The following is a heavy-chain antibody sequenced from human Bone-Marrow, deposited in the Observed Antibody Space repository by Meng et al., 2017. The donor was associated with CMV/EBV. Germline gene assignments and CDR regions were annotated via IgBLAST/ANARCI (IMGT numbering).Heavy chain of an antibody. CDR1: GGTFSSYA. V-gene: IGHV1-69*12. Sequence: QVQLVQSGAEGKKPXSSVKVSWXASGGTFSSYAISWVRQAPGQGLEWMGGIIPIFGTANYAQKFQGRVTITADESTSTAYMELSSLRSEDTAVYYCARERDIVDSHWFDPWGQGTLVTVSS. CDR2: IIPIFGTA. J-gene: IGHJ5*02. CDR3: ARERDIVDSHWFDP. D-gene: IGHD2-15*01.